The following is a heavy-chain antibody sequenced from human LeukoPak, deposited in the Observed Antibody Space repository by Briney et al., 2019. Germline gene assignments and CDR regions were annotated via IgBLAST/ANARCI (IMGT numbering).Heavy chain of an antibody. J-gene: IGHJ4*02. CDR1: GGSISSGGYY. CDR2: IYYSGST. CDR3: ARGGYSYFDY. D-gene: IGHD3-22*01. V-gene: IGHV4-61*08. Sequence: SQTLSLTCTVSGGSISSGGYYWSWIRQPPGKGLEWIGYIYYSGSTNYNPSLKSRVTISVDTSKNQFSLKLSSVTAADTAVYYCARGGYSYFDYWGQGTLVTVSS.